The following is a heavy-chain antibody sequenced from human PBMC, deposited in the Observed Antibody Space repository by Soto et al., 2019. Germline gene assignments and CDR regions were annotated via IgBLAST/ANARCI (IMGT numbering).Heavy chain of an antibody. CDR1: GFTFSGSA. Sequence: RRLSCAASGFTFSGSAMHWVRQASGKGLEWVGRIRSKAKSYATVYAASVKGRFTISRDDSKNTAYLQMNSLKTEDTAVYYCTRLGIAAAGTDYWGQGTLVTVSS. CDR2: IRSKAKSYAT. D-gene: IGHD6-13*01. J-gene: IGHJ4*02. V-gene: IGHV3-73*01. CDR3: TRLGIAAAGTDY.